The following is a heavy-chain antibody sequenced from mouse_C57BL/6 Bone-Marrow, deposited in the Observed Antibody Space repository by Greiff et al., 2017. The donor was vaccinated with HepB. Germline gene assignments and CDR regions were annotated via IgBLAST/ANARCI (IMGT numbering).Heavy chain of an antibody. J-gene: IGHJ4*01. Sequence: EVQLMESGGGLVKPGGSLKLSCAASGFTFSDYGMHWVRQAPEKGLEWVAYISSGSSTIYYADTVKGRFTISRDNAKNTLFLQMTSLRSEDTAMYYCAREDYWGQGTSVTVSS. CDR3: AREDY. CDR2: ISSGSSTI. V-gene: IGHV5-17*01. CDR1: GFTFSDYG.